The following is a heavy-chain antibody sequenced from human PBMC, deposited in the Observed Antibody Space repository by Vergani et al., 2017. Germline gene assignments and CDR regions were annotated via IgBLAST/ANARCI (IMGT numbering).Heavy chain of an antibody. CDR1: GGTFSSYA. CDR3: AKGPTSIAARREFTEDV. CDR2: IIPILGIA. Sequence: QVQLVQSGAEVKKPGSSVKVSCKASGGTFSSYAISWVRQAPGQGLEWMGRIIPILGIANYAQKCQGRVTITADKSTSTAYMELSSLRSEDTAVYYCAKGPTSIAARREFTEDVWGKGTTVTVSS. J-gene: IGHJ6*04. D-gene: IGHD6-6*01. V-gene: IGHV1-69*09.